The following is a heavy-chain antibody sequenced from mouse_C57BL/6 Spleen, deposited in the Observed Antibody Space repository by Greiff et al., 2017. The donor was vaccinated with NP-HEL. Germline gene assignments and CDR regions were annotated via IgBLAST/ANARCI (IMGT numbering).Heavy chain of an antibody. J-gene: IGHJ4*01. CDR1: GYTFTSYW. V-gene: IGHV1-55*01. Sequence: QVQLQQPGAELVKPGASVKMPCKASGYTFTSYWITWVKQRPGQGLEWIGDIYPGSGSTNYNEKFKSKATLTVDTSSSTAYMQLSSLTSEDSAVYYCARGDIYYGTYYAMDYWGQGTSVTVSS. D-gene: IGHD2-1*01. CDR3: ARGDIYYGTYYAMDY. CDR2: IYPGSGST.